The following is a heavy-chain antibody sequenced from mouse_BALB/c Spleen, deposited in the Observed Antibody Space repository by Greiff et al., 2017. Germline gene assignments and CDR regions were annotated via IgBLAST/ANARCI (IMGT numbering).Heavy chain of an antibody. Sequence: QVQLQQSGPELVKPGASVKMSCKASGYTFTDYVISWVKQRTGQGLEWIGEIYPGSGSTYYNEKFKGKATLTADKSSNTAYMQLSSLTSEDSAVYFCARWRDYDKTFYYYAMDYWGQGTSVTVSS. J-gene: IGHJ4*01. CDR2: IYPGSGST. V-gene: IGHV1-77*01. CDR3: ARWRDYDKTFYYYAMDY. CDR1: GYTFTDYV. D-gene: IGHD2-4*01.